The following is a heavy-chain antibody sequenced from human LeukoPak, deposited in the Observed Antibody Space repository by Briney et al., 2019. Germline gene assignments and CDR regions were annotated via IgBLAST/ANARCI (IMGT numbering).Heavy chain of an antibody. Sequence: ASVKVSCKASGGTFSSYAISWVRQAPGQGLEWMGGIIPIFGTANYAQKLQGRVTITADESTSTAYMELSSLRSEDTAVYYCARGSVIREWLLSRYYMDVWGKGTTVTVPS. J-gene: IGHJ6*03. V-gene: IGHV1-69*13. D-gene: IGHD3-3*01. CDR2: IIPIFGTA. CDR1: GGTFSSYA. CDR3: ARGSVIREWLLSRYYMDV.